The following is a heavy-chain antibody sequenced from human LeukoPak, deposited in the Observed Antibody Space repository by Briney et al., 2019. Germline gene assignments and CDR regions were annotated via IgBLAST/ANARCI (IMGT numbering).Heavy chain of an antibody. Sequence: PSETLSLTCSFSGGSISSYYWSWIRQPPGKGLEWIGYIYYSGSTNYNPSLKSRVTISVDTSKNQFSLKLSSVTAADTAVYYCARDQGVPSGGLDYWGQGTLVTVSS. D-gene: IGHD2-15*01. CDR3: ARDQGVPSGGLDY. CDR1: GGSISSYY. V-gene: IGHV4-59*01. J-gene: IGHJ4*02. CDR2: IYYSGST.